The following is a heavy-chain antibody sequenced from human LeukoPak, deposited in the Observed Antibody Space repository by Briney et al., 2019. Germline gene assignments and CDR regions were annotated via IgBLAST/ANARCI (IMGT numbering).Heavy chain of an antibody. Sequence: SETLSLTCTVSGGSISSYYWSWIRQPPGKGLEWIGYIYYSGSTNYNPSLKSRVTISVDTSKNQFSLKLSSVTAADTAVYYCARRLVGGQLWLRPKSWNWFDPWGQGTLVTVSS. V-gene: IGHV4-59*12. D-gene: IGHD5-18*01. CDR3: ARRLVGGQLWLRPKSWNWFDP. J-gene: IGHJ5*02. CDR1: GGSISSYY. CDR2: IYYSGST.